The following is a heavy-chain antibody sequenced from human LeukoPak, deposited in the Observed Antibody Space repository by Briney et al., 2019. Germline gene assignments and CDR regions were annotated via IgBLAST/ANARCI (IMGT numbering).Heavy chain of an antibody. D-gene: IGHD1-26*01. J-gene: IGHJ4*02. CDR3: ARDNRERWELLFSFGY. V-gene: IGHV1-46*01. CDR2: INPSGGST. CDR1: GYTFTSYY. Sequence: ASVKVSCKASGYTFTSYYMHWVRQAPGQGLEWMGIINPSGGSTSYAQKFQGRVTMTRDTSTSTVYMELSSLRSEDTAVYYCARDNRERWELLFSFGYWGQGTLVTVSS.